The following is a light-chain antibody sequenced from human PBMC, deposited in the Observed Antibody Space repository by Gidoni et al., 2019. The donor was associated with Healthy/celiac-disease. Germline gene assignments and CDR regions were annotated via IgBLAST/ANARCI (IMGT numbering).Light chain of an antibody. CDR3: QQYNNWPPAT. V-gene: IGKV3-15*01. Sequence: EIVMTQSPATLSVSPGERATLACRASQSVSSNLTCYQQKPGQAPRLLIYGASPRATGIPARFSGSGSGTEFTLTISSLLSEDFSVYYCQQYNNWPPATFGQGTKLEIK. CDR1: QSVSSN. J-gene: IGKJ2*01. CDR2: GAS.